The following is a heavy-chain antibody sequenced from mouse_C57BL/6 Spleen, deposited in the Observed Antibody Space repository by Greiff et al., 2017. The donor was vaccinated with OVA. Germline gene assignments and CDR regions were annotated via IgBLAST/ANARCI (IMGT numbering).Heavy chain of an antibody. V-gene: IGHV1-80*01. CDR1: GYAFSSYW. D-gene: IGHD1-1*01. J-gene: IGHJ4*01. Sequence: QVQLQQSGAELVKPGASVKISCKASGYAFSSYWMNWVKQRPGKGLEWIGQIYPGDGDTNYNGKFKGKATLTADKSSSTAYMQLSSLTSEDSAVYVCARSDYYGSSYDAMDYWGQGTSVTVSS. CDR2: IYPGDGDT. CDR3: ARSDYYGSSYDAMDY.